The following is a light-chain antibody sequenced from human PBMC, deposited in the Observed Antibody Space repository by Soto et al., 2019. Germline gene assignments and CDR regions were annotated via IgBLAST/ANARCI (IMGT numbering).Light chain of an antibody. J-gene: IGKJ4*01. Sequence: EIVLTQSPGTLSLSPGERATLSCRASQSVSSSYLAWYQQKPGQAPRLLIYGASSRATGIPDRFSGSGSGTDFPLTISRPEPEDFAVSYCQQYGSSPLTFGGGTKVQFK. CDR1: QSVSSSY. V-gene: IGKV3-20*01. CDR3: QQYGSSPLT. CDR2: GAS.